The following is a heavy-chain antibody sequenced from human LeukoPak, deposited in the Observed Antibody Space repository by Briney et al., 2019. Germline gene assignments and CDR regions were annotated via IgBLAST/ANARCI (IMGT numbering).Heavy chain of an antibody. V-gene: IGHV4-38-2*02. Sequence: SETLSLTCTVSGYSISSSYYWGWIRQPPGKGLEWIGSIYYSGSTYYNPSLRSRITISVDTSKNQFSLKLSSVTAADTAVYYCARGGDFWSGYYTGIRHYYYYYMDVWGKGTTVTVSS. J-gene: IGHJ6*03. CDR2: IYYSGST. D-gene: IGHD3-3*01. CDR3: ARGGDFWSGYYTGIRHYYYYYMDV. CDR1: GYSISSSYY.